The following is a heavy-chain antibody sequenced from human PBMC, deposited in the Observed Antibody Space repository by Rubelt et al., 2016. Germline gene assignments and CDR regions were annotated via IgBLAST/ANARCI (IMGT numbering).Heavy chain of an antibody. J-gene: IGHJ4*02. V-gene: IGHV3-23*01. CDR3: ARAISPRFICSVDY. Sequence: GGSLRLSCAASGFTFSNYSMNWVRQTPGQGLEWVSSISDSGGSSHYADSVKGRFTISRDNSKNMLYLQMNGLRAEDTAVYYCARAISPRFICSVDYWGQGTLVTVSS. D-gene: IGHD2-21*01. CDR2: ISDSGGSS. CDR1: GFTFSNYS.